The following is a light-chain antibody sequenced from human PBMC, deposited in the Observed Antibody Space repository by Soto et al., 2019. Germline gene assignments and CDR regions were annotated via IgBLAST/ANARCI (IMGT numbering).Light chain of an antibody. Sequence: QSVLTQSPSASASLGASVKLTCTLSSGHSSYAIAWHQQQPEKGPRYLMKPNSDGSHSKGDGIPDRFSGSSSGAERYLTISSLQSEDEADYYCQTWGTGIWVFGGGTKLTVL. V-gene: IGLV4-69*01. CDR2: PNSDGSH. J-gene: IGLJ3*02. CDR3: QTWGTGIWV. CDR1: SGHSSYA.